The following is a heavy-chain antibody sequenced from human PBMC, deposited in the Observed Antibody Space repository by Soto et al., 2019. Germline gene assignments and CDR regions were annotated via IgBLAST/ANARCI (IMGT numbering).Heavy chain of an antibody. CDR2: FDPEDGET. CDR3: ATDLHCSSPSCFDY. J-gene: IGHJ4*02. V-gene: IGHV1-24*01. CDR1: GYTLTELS. Sequence: ASVKVSWKVSGYTLTELSMHWVRQAPGKGLEWMGGFDPEDGETIYAQKFQGRVTMTEDTSTDTAYMELSSLRSEDTAVYYCATDLHCSSPSCFDYWGQGTLVTVSS. D-gene: IGHD2-2*01.